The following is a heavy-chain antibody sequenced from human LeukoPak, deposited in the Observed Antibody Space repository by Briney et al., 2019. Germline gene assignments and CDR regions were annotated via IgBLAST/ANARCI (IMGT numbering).Heavy chain of an antibody. Sequence: GGSLRLSCAASGFTFRNYAMTWVRQAPGKGLEWVSTLSDSGGNTYYADSVKGRFTISRDNSKNTLYLQRNSLRAEDTAVYYCAKGRLQYFDYWGQGTLVTVSS. D-gene: IGHD4-11*01. CDR3: AKGRLQYFDY. V-gene: IGHV3-23*01. CDR2: LSDSGGNT. CDR1: GFTFRNYA. J-gene: IGHJ4*02.